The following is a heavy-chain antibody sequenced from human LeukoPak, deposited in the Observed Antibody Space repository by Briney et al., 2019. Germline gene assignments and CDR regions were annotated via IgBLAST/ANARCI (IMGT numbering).Heavy chain of an antibody. J-gene: IGHJ4*02. CDR3: ARGGIQVSGIDEFDY. CDR2: IGIRGDT. Sequence: GGSLRLSCAASGFTFIDYDMHWVRQVIGKGLEWVSAIGIRGDTHYSGSVKGRFTISRGNAESSSYLQMNSLRAEDTAVYYCARGGIQVSGIDEFDYWGQGTLVTVSS. CDR1: GFTFIDYD. D-gene: IGHD6-19*01. V-gene: IGHV3-13*01.